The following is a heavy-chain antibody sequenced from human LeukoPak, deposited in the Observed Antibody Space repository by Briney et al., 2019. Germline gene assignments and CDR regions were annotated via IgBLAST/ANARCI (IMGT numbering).Heavy chain of an antibody. Sequence: SGTLSLTCAVSGGSISSSNWWSWVRQPPGKGLEWIGEIYHSGSTNYNPSLKSRVTISVDKSKNQFSLKLSSVTAADTAVYYCAREAHYYGSGSYSDYWGQGTLVTVSS. CDR3: AREAHYYGSGSYSDY. CDR1: GGSISSSNW. V-gene: IGHV4-4*02. D-gene: IGHD3-10*01. J-gene: IGHJ4*02. CDR2: IYHSGST.